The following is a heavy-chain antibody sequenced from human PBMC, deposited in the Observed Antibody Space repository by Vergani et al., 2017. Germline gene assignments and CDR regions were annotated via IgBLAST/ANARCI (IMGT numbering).Heavy chain of an antibody. CDR2: ISSSSSYI. J-gene: IGHJ4*02. D-gene: IGHD3-3*01. V-gene: IGHV3-21*01. CDR3: ARGSSYYDFWSGYYRSNYFDY. CDR1: GFTFSSYS. Sequence: EVQLVESGGGLVKPGGSLRLSCAASGFTFSSYSMNWVRQAPGKGLEWVSSISSSSSYIYYADSVKGRVTISRDNAKNSLYLQMNSLRAEDTAVYYCARGSSYYDFWSGYYRSNYFDYWGQGTLVTVSS.